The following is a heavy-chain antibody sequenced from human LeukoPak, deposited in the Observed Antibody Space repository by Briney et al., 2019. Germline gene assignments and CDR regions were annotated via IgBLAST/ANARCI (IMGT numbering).Heavy chain of an antibody. CDR1: GFTFSAYC. Sequence: GGSLRLSCAASGFTFSAYCMNWARQAPGKGLEWVSSISDNSAHIFYADSVKGRFTISRDNIKNTVFLQMNSLSVDDTAVYFCARDEDYGQPYDYWGQGILVTVSS. J-gene: IGHJ4*02. CDR2: ISDNSAHI. D-gene: IGHD4-17*01. V-gene: IGHV3-21*06. CDR3: ARDEDYGQPYDY.